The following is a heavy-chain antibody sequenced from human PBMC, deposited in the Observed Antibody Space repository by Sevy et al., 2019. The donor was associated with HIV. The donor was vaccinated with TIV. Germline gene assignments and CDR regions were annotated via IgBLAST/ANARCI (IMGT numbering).Heavy chain of an antibody. J-gene: IGHJ6*02. Sequence: GGSLRLSCAASGLSVSDNYMNWVRQAPGKGLELVSVIYSDGRTYYPDSVKGRFSISRDNSKNTLYLHMKRLRPEDTAVYYCARDRYYDASGYYYYYYGMDVWGQGTTVTVSS. CDR2: IYSDGRT. CDR3: ARDRYYDASGYYYYYYGMDV. D-gene: IGHD3-22*01. V-gene: IGHV3-66*01. CDR1: GLSVSDNY.